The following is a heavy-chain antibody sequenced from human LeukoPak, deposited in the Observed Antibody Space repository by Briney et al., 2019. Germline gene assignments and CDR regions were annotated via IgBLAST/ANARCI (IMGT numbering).Heavy chain of an antibody. J-gene: IGHJ4*02. Sequence: GGSLRLSCAASGFTFSSYAMHRVRQAPGKGLEWVAVISYDGSSKYYADSVKGRFTISRDNSKNTLYLQMNSLRAEDTAVYYCARGEYFDYWGQGTLVTVSS. V-gene: IGHV3-30-3*01. CDR3: ARGEYFDY. CDR2: ISYDGSSK. D-gene: IGHD1-26*01. CDR1: GFTFSSYA.